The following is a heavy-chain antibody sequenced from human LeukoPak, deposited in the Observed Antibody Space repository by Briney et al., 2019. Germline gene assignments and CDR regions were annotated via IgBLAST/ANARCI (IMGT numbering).Heavy chain of an antibody. CDR1: GGSFSGYY. CDR3: ARTGGSGSKFDY. Sequence: SETLSLTCAVYGGSFSGYYWRWIRQPPGKGLEWIGEINHSGSTDYHPSLKSRVTISVDTSKNQFSLKLSSVTAADTAVYYCARTGGSGSKFDYWGQGTLVTVSS. J-gene: IGHJ4*02. CDR2: INHSGST. V-gene: IGHV4-34*01. D-gene: IGHD3-10*01.